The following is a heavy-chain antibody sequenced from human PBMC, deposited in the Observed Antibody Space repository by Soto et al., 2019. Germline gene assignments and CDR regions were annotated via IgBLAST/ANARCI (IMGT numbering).Heavy chain of an antibody. Sequence: PGGSLGLSCAASGFTLNNYGIHWVRQAAGKGLEWVAVIWYDGRKKDYAESVKGRFTISRDNSQNTLSLQMNSLRAEDTAVYSCAREYYYDSCGYYNVYHLGMAVPGQGTTVLVSS. J-gene: IGHJ6*02. CDR2: IWYDGRKK. D-gene: IGHD3-22*01. V-gene: IGHV3-33*01. CDR1: GFTLNNYG. CDR3: AREYYYDSCGYYNVYHLGMAV.